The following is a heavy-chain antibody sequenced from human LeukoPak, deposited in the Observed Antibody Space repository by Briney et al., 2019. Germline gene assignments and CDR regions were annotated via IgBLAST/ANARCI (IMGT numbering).Heavy chain of an antibody. J-gene: IGHJ4*02. CDR2: INPSGGST. Sequence: ASVKVSCKASGYTFTSYYMHWVRQAPGRGLEWMGIINPSGGSTSYAQKFQGRVTITADESTSTAYMELSSLRSEDTAVYYCARGPDYSNFDYWGQGTLVTVSS. CDR3: ARGPDYSNFDY. D-gene: IGHD4-11*01. CDR1: GYTFTSYY. V-gene: IGHV1-46*01.